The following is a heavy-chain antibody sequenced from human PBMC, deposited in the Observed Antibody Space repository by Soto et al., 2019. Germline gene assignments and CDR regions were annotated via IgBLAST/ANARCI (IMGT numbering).Heavy chain of an antibody. CDR2: ISGSGGST. V-gene: IGHV3-23*01. D-gene: IGHD3-10*01. CDR3: ASYGSGSPPDAFDI. J-gene: IGHJ3*02. Sequence: GESLKISCAASGFTFSSYAMSWVRQAPGKGLEWVSAISGSGGSTYYADSVKGRFTISRDNSKNTLYLQMNSLRAEDTAVYYCASYGSGSPPDAFDIWGQGTMVTVSS. CDR1: GFTFSSYA.